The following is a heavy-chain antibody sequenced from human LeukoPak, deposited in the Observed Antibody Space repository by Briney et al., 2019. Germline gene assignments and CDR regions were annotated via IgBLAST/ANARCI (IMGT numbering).Heavy chain of an antibody. J-gene: IGHJ4*02. V-gene: IGHV1-8*01. CDR3: ARTAMVRGVMVDY. D-gene: IGHD3-10*01. CDR1: GYTFTSYD. CDR2: MNPNSGNT. Sequence: GASVKVSCKASGYTFTSYDINWVRQATGQGLEWMGWMNPNSGNTGYAQKFQGRVTMTRNTSISTAYMELSSLRSEDTAVCYCARTAMVRGVMVDYWGQGTLVTVSS.